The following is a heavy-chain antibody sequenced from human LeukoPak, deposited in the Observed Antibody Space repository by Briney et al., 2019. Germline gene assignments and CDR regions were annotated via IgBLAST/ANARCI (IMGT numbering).Heavy chain of an antibody. J-gene: IGHJ4*02. Sequence: GGSLRLSCAASGFTFSSYSMNWVRQAPGKGLEWVSSISSSSSYIYYADSVKGRFTISRDNSKNTLYLQMNSLRAEDTAVYYCAKDLAPGDYWGQGTLVAVSS. CDR1: GFTFSSYS. CDR3: AKDLAPGDY. CDR2: ISSSSSYI. V-gene: IGHV3-21*04.